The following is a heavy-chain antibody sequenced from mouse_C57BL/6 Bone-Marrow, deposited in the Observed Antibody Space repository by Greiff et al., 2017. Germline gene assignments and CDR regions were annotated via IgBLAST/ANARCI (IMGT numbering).Heavy chain of an antibody. Sequence: EVKLMESGGGLVKPGGSLKLSCAASGFTFSSYTMSWVRQTPEKRLEWVATISGGGGNTYYPDSVKGRFTISRDNAKNTLYLQMSSLRSEDTALYYCARHQASSDYFDYWGQGTTLTVSS. CDR2: ISGGGGNT. CDR1: GFTFSSYT. CDR3: ARHQASSDYFDY. D-gene: IGHD3-2*02. V-gene: IGHV5-9*01. J-gene: IGHJ2*01.